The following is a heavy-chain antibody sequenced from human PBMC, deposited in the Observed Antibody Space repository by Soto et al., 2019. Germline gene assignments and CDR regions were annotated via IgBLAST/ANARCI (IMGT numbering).Heavy chain of an antibody. V-gene: IGHV3-23*01. Sequence: EVKLLESGGGLVQPGGSLRLSCGVSGFTVTSNGVSWVRQAPGKGLEWVSAISPNGQGIWYADSVKGRFTLSRDKANTSLYLHMSSLRAEDTAVYYCASGPPLRNNLRGDSFDYWGQGTLVTVSS. CDR1: GFTVTSNG. D-gene: IGHD1-1*01. CDR3: ASGPPLRNNLRGDSFDY. J-gene: IGHJ4*02. CDR2: ISPNGQGI.